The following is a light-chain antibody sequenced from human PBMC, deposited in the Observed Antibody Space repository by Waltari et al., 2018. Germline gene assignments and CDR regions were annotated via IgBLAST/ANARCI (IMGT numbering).Light chain of an antibody. CDR2: AVS. J-gene: IGLJ2*01. CDR3: SSYAGSSKGV. CDR1: SSDVGNYKR. Sequence: QSALTQPASVSGSPGQSITISCTGTSSDVGNYKRVSWYQQHPGKAPKLMIYAVSKRPSGLSGRFSGSKSGDMASLTISGLQPEDEAEYFCSSYAGSSKGVFGGGTKVTVL. V-gene: IGLV2-23*02.